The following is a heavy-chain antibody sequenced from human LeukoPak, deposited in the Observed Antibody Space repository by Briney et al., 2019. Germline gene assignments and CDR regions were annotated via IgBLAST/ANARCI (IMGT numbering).Heavy chain of an antibody. V-gene: IGHV3-53*01. D-gene: IGHD5-18*01. J-gene: IGHJ4*02. CDR2: IYSGGST. CDR1: GFTVSSNH. CDR3: ARGMIQLWH. Sequence: GGSLRLSCAASGFTVSSNHMIWVRQAPGKVLEWVAAIYSGGSTHYADSVKGRFTVSRDNSKNALYLQMNSLRAEDTAVYYCARGMIQLWHWGQGTLVTVSS.